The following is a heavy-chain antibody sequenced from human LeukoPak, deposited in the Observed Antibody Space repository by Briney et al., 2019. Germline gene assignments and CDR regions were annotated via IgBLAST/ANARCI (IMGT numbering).Heavy chain of an antibody. V-gene: IGHV4-34*01. CDR2: ITHSRST. Sequence: SETLSLTCAVYGGSFSSYYWSWIRQSPGKGLEWIGEITHSRSTNYNPSLKSRVTISLDTSKSQFSLKLTSVTAADTAVYYCARVTRFTQFGELWSDSWGQGTLLTVSS. J-gene: IGHJ5*02. CDR3: ARVTRFTQFGELWSDS. D-gene: IGHD3-10*01. CDR1: GGSFSSYY.